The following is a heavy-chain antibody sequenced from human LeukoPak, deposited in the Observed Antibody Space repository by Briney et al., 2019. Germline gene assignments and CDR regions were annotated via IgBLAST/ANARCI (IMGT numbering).Heavy chain of an antibody. V-gene: IGHV1-69*04. CDR2: IIPILGIA. CDR1: GGTSSSYA. Sequence: SVKVSCKASGGTSSSYAISWVRQAPGQGLEWMGRIIPILGIANYAQKFQGRVTITADKSTSTAYMELSSLRSEDTAVYYCARVDRGYGPFDYWGQGTLVTVSS. CDR3: ARVDRGYGPFDY. J-gene: IGHJ4*02. D-gene: IGHD5-18*01.